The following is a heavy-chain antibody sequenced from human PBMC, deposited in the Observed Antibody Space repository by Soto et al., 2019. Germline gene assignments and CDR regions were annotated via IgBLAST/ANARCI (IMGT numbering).Heavy chain of an antibody. CDR1: GFTVSSNY. Sequence: EVQLVESGGGLVQPGGSPRLSCAASGFTVSSNYMSWVRQAPGKGLEWVSVIYSGGSTYYADSVKGRFTISRDNSKNTLYLQMNSLRAEDTAVYYCTREVSAIRDAFDIWGQGTMVTVSS. CDR3: TREVSAIRDAFDI. D-gene: IGHD1-20*01. V-gene: IGHV3-66*01. CDR2: IYSGGST. J-gene: IGHJ3*02.